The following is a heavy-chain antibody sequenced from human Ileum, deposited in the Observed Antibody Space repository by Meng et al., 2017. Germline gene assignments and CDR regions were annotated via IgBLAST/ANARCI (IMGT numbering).Heavy chain of an antibody. D-gene: IGHD3-22*01. J-gene: IGHJ3*01. CDR2: INPSGGST. CDR1: GYIFTSYY. Sequence: SVKVSCKASGYIFTSYYMHWVRQAPAQGLEWMGIINPSGGSTSYAQKFQGRVSMTRDTTTSTIYMEQSSLRSEDTAVYYCASNDDRSGYDAFEFWGQGTMVTVSS. CDR3: ASNDDRSGYDAFEF. V-gene: IGHV1-46*01.